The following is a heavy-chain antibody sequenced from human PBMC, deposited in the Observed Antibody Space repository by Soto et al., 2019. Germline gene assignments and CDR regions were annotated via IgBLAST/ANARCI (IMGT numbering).Heavy chain of an antibody. CDR3: ARDRSRSWFDP. Sequence: PGGSLRLSCAASGFTFSTYDMHWVRQGTGKGLEWVSGIKTAGDTYYAGSVKGRFTISRESAKNSLYLQMNSLRAEDTAVYYCARDRSRSWFDPWGQGTLVTVSS. CDR2: IKTAGDT. J-gene: IGHJ5*02. CDR1: GFTFSTYD. V-gene: IGHV3-13*01. D-gene: IGHD3-10*01.